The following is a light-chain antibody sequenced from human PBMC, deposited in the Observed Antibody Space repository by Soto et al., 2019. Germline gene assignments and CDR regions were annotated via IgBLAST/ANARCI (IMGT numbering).Light chain of an antibody. CDR3: QQYHKWPPFT. J-gene: IGKJ4*01. CDR2: GAS. CDR1: QSVTSNY. Sequence: EIVLTQSPGTLSLSPGERATLSCRASQSVTSNYLVWYQQKPGQAPRLLIFGASSRATGIPDRFSGSGSGTEFTLTISSLQSEDFAVYYCQQYHKWPPFTFGGGTKVDIK. V-gene: IGKV3D-15*01.